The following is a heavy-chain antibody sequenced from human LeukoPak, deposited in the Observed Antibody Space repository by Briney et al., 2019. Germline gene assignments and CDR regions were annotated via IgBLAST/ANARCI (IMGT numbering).Heavy chain of an antibody. CDR2: IYPGDSDT. CDR1: GYSFTSYW. CDR3: ARHEHDILTGYYMGGDY. J-gene: IGHJ4*02. Sequence: PGESLKISCKGSGYSFTSYWIGWVRQMPGKGLEWMGIIYPGDSDTRYSPSFQGQVTISADKSISTAYLQWSSLKASDTAMYYCARHEHDILTGYYMGGDYWGQGTLVTVSS. V-gene: IGHV5-51*01. D-gene: IGHD3-9*01.